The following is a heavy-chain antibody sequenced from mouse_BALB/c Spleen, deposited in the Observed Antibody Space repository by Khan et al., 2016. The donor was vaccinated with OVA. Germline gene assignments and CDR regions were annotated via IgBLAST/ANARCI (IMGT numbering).Heavy chain of an antibody. CDR3: ARTARIKY. D-gene: IGHD1-2*01. CDR1: GYSITSGYG. Sequence: EVQLQESGPGLVKPSQSLSLTCTVTGYSITSGYGWNWIRQFPGNKLEWMGYISYSGRNNYNPSLQSRISITRDTSKNQFFLQLNSVTTEDTATYYCARTARIKYWGQCTTLTVSS. J-gene: IGHJ2*01. CDR2: ISYSGRN. V-gene: IGHV3-2*02.